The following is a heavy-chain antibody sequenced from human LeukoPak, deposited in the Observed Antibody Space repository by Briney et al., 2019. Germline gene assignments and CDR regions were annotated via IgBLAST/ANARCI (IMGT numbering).Heavy chain of an antibody. V-gene: IGHV3-30-3*01. J-gene: IGHJ4*02. Sequence: GGSLRLSCAASGFTFSSYAMHWVRQAPGKGLEWVAVISYDGSNKYYADSVKGRFTISRDNSKNTLYLQTNSLRAEDTAVYYCARDYGDTAMVFDYWGQGTLVTVSS. CDR3: ARDYGDTAMVFDY. CDR2: ISYDGSNK. D-gene: IGHD5-18*01. CDR1: GFTFSSYA.